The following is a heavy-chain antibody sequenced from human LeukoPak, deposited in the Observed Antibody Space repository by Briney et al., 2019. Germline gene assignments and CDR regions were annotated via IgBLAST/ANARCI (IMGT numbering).Heavy chain of an antibody. CDR3: AKGGHYSWFDP. CDR1: GFTFYSSA. J-gene: IGHJ5*02. V-gene: IGHV3-23*01. D-gene: IGHD1-26*01. CDR2: ISGFGENT. Sequence: GGSLRLSCAASGFTFYSSAMSWVRQAPGKGLEWVSTISGFGENTYYADSVKGRFTVSRDNSKNTVFLQMNSLRAEDTAVYYCAKGGHYSWFDPWGQGTLVIVSS.